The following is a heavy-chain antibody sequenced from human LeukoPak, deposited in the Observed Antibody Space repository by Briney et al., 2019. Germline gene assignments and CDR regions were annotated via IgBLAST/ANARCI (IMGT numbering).Heavy chain of an antibody. CDR1: VGTFSSYA. V-gene: IGHV1-69*13. CDR2: IITIFGAA. J-gene: IGHJ3*01. Sequence: SVKVSCKASVGTFSSYAISWVRQAPGQGLEWMGGIITIFGAANYAQKFQGRVTITADESTSTAYMGLSGLRSEDTAVYYCARRGAWWNAFDYWGQGTMVTVSS. CDR3: ARRGAWWNAFDY. D-gene: IGHD2-8*02.